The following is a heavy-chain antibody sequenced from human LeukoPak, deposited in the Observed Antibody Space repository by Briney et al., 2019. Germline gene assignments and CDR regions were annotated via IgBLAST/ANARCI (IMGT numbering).Heavy chain of an antibody. CDR2: ISSTSAGI. CDR1: GFSFSSYS. Sequence: GGSLRLSCAASGFSFSSYSMNWVRQAPGRGLEWVSYISSTSAGIYYADSVEGRFTVSRDNAKNSLYLQMSSLRAEDTAMYYCARSGTTYYYDSSTRIWGQGTMVTVSS. D-gene: IGHD3-22*01. CDR3: ARSGTTYYYDSSTRI. J-gene: IGHJ3*02. V-gene: IGHV3-48*04.